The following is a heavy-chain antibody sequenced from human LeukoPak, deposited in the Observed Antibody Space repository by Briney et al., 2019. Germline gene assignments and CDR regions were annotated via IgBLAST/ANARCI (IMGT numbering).Heavy chain of an antibody. CDR3: ARGVEMATITHFDY. D-gene: IGHD5-24*01. Sequence: SLKVSCKASGGTFSGYTISVVRQAPGQGLEWMGRIIPILGIANYAQKFQGRVTITADKSTTTSYMELSSLRSEDTAVYYCARGVEMATITHFDYWGQGTLVTVSS. CDR2: IIPILGIA. J-gene: IGHJ4*02. CDR1: GGTFSGYT. V-gene: IGHV1-69*02.